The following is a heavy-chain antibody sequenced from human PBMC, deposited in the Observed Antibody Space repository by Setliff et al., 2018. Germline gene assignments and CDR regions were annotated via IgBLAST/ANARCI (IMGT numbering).Heavy chain of an antibody. CDR2: IIPMFGT. Sequence: GASVKVSCKASGGTFSSYVISWVREAPGQGLEWMGGIIPMFGTNYAQKFQDRVTITADESTSTAYMELSSLGSEDTAVYYCAGGQPLVRKYYYYMDVWGKGTTVTVSS. J-gene: IGHJ6*03. CDR1: GGTFSSYV. V-gene: IGHV1-69*13. CDR3: AGGQPLVRKYYYYMDV. D-gene: IGHD3-10*01.